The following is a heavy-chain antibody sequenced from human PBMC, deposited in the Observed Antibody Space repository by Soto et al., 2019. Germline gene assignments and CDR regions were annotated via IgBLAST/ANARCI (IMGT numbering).Heavy chain of an antibody. CDR1: GFTFSSYG. D-gene: IGHD2-2*01. Sequence: GGSLRLSCAASGFTFSSYGMHWVRQAPGKGLEWVAVIWYDGSNKYYADSVKGRFTISRDNSKNTLYLQMNSLRAEDTAVYYCARGRDPFEGGQLLIWGQGTLVTVSS. CDR3: ARGRDPFEGGQLLI. V-gene: IGHV3-33*01. J-gene: IGHJ4*02. CDR2: IWYDGSNK.